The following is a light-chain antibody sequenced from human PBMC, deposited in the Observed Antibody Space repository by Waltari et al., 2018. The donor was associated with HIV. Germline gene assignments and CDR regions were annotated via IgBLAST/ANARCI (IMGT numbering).Light chain of an antibody. CDR3: CSFADRNYKV. J-gene: IGLJ1*01. V-gene: IGLV2-14*01. Sequence: HSALTQPASVSGSPGQSITISCTGTRNDVGGYNYVSWYQQHPGKAPKLIIFEIRNRPSGVSSRFSGSKSGNTASLTISGLQPEDEADDYCCSFADRNYKVFGTGTQVTVL. CDR1: RNDVGGYNY. CDR2: EIR.